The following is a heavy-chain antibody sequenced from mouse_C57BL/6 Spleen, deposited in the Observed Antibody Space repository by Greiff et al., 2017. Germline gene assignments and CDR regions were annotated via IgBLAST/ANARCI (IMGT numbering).Heavy chain of an antibody. CDR2: ISSGSSTI. Sequence: EVKLVESGGGLVKPGGSLKLSCAASGFTFSDYGMHWVRQAPEKGLEWVAYISSGSSTIYYADTVKGRFTISRDNAKNTLFLQMTSLRSEDTAMYYCARGGDYYGSSLDYWGQGTTLTVSS. CDR3: ARGGDYYGSSLDY. CDR1: GFTFSDYG. J-gene: IGHJ2*01. D-gene: IGHD1-1*01. V-gene: IGHV5-17*01.